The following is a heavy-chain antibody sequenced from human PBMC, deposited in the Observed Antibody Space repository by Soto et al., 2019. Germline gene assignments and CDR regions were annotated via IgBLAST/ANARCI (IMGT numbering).Heavy chain of an antibody. CDR1: GGTFSSFA. Sequence: QVQLVQSGAEVKKPGSSVKVSCKASGGTFSSFAVIWVRQAPGLGVEWMGGIIPVFETTNYAKKFQGRVTITADESTTTAYMELSGLTSDDTAIYYCARGVVPANIRDALSVWGTGTTVTVSS. D-gene: IGHD2-21*02. J-gene: IGHJ6*04. V-gene: IGHV1-69*12. CDR3: ARGVVPANIRDALSV. CDR2: IIPVFETT.